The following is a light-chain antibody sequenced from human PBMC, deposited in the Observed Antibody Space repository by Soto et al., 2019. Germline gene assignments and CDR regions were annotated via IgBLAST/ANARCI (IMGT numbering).Light chain of an antibody. CDR2: DAS. CDR3: QQYANLPLT. Sequence: DIQMTQSPSSLSASVGDRVTITCQASDDISNYLNWYQQKPVKAPKVLIYDASHLESGVPSRFSGGGSGTEFTFTISSLQAEDIATYYCQQYANLPLTFGPGTKVDIK. J-gene: IGKJ3*01. CDR1: DDISNY. V-gene: IGKV1-33*01.